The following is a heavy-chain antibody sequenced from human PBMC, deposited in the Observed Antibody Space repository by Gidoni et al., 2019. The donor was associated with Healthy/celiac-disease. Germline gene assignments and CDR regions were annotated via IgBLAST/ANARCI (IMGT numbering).Heavy chain of an antibody. CDR2: ISYDGSNK. J-gene: IGHJ4*02. V-gene: IGHV3-30*04. CDR3: ARESHPWFGDPRGFDY. Sequence: HWVRQAPGKGLEWVAVISYDGSNKYYADSVKGRFTISRDNSKNTLYLQMNRLRAEDTAVYYCARESHPWFGDPRGFDYWGQGTRVTVSS. D-gene: IGHD3-10*01.